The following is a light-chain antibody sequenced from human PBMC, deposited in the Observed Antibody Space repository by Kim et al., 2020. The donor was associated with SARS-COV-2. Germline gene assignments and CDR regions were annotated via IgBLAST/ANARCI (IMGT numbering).Light chain of an antibody. V-gene: IGKV1-5*03. CDR1: QGINNY. Sequence: DIQMTQSPSTLSASVGDRVTITCRASQGINNYLNWYQQKPGKAPNLLIYVASTLESGVPSRFSGSGSGTEYTLTINSLQPDDFATYYCQHSDSTPNTFGQGTKLEI. CDR2: VAS. CDR3: QHSDSTPNT. J-gene: IGKJ2*01.